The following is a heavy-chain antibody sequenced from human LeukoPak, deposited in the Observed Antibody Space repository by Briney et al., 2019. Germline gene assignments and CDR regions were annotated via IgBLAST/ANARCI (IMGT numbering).Heavy chain of an antibody. V-gene: IGHV3-15*01. CDR2: IKSNVEGGTT. Sequence: GGSLRLSCAASGFTFSKYDMSWVRQAPGKGLEWVGRIKSNVEGGTTDYAAPVKGTFTISRDDSGNTVYLQMNSLKTEDTAVYYCNTGGYYFDYWGQGTLVTVSS. CDR1: GFTFSKYD. CDR3: NTGGYYFDY. D-gene: IGHD3-10*01. J-gene: IGHJ4*02.